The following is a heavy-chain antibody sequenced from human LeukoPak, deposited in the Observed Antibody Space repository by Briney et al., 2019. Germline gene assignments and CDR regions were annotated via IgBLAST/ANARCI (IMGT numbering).Heavy chain of an antibody. CDR1: GFTFSSYA. CDR3: ARDSSDSSGFYYYFGF. D-gene: IGHD3-22*01. J-gene: IGHJ4*02. Sequence: GGSLRLSCAASGFTFSSYAMSWVRQAPGKGLEWVSALSGSGGSTYYADSVKGRFTISRDNSKNTLYLQMINLRAEDTAVYYCARDSSDSSGFYYYFGFWGQGTLVTVSS. CDR2: LSGSGGST. V-gene: IGHV3-23*01.